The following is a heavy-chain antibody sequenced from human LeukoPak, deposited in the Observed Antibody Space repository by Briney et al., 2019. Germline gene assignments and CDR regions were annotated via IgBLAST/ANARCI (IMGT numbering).Heavy chain of an antibody. CDR3: ARRDIAVAAGTFDY. Sequence: KPSETLSLTCTVSGGSISSRGYNWGWLRQPAGKGLEWIGRMYTSGNTNYNPSLKSRATISVDTSKNQFSLELSSVTAADTAVYYCARRDIAVAAGTFDYWGQGTLVTVSS. V-gene: IGHV4-61*02. D-gene: IGHD6-19*01. J-gene: IGHJ4*02. CDR2: MYTSGNT. CDR1: GGSISSRGYN.